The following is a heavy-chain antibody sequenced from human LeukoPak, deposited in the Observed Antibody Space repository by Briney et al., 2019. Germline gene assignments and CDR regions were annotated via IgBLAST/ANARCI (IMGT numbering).Heavy chain of an antibody. J-gene: IGHJ4*02. CDR3: ARVSSSGWYTFDY. CDR2: ISYDGSNK. CDR1: GFTFSSYA. D-gene: IGHD6-19*01. V-gene: IGHV3-30-3*01. Sequence: PGGSLRLSCAASGFTFSSYAMHWVRQAPGKGLEWVAVISYDGSNKYYADSVKGRFTISRDNSKNTLYLQMNSLRAEDTAVYYCARVSSSGWYTFDYWGQGTLVTVSS.